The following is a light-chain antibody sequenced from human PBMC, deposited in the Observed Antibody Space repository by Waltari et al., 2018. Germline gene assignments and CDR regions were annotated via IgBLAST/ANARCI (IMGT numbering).Light chain of an antibody. Sequence: DIVINQSPASLALAVGERGTINCNASQSVLYSSKNYNYLASYQQKPGQPPKLLIYWASTRESGVPDRFSGSGSGTDFTLTISSLQAEDVAVYYCQQYHSTPFTFGPGTKVDIK. J-gene: IGKJ3*01. CDR2: WAS. V-gene: IGKV4-1*01. CDR3: QQYHSTPFT. CDR1: QSVLYSSKNYNY.